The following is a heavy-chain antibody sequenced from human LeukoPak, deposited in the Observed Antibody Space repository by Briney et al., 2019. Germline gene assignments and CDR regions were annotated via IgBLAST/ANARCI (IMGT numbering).Heavy chain of an antibody. D-gene: IGHD3-3*01. CDR2: IHYSGST. CDR3: ARANPYMEWGSRGNFDY. V-gene: IGHV4-59*12. CDR1: GGSISSYY. J-gene: IGHJ4*02. Sequence: SETLSLTCTVSGGSISSYYWTWIRQPPGKGLEWIGYIHYSGSTNYNPSLKSRVTISVDTSKNQFSLKLSSVTAADTAVYYCARANPYMEWGSRGNFDYWGQGTLVTVSS.